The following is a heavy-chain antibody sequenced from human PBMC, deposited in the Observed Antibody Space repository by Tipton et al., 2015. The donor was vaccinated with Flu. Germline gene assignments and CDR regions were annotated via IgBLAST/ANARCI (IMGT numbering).Heavy chain of an antibody. D-gene: IGHD3-10*01. CDR3: ARSPSYSGSGIYPYYFDD. CDR1: GGSISSGSYY. Sequence: TLSLTCIVSGGSISSGSYYWSWIRQSAGRGLEWIGRIYTTGSVNYNPSLRGRVTIAGDTSRNHFSLQLTSVTAADTAVYFCARSPSYSGSGIYPYYFDDWGQGTLVTVAS. V-gene: IGHV4-61*02. CDR2: IYTTGSV. J-gene: IGHJ4*02.